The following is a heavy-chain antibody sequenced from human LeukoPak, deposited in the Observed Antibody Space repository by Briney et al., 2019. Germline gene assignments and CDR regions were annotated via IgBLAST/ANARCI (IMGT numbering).Heavy chain of an antibody. J-gene: IGHJ4*02. CDR1: GFTFSTYW. D-gene: IGHD5-18*01. CDR2: MKQDGSEK. V-gene: IGHV3-7*02. Sequence: PGGTLRLSCAVSGFTFSTYWMMGVCQASAKGWDSVADMKQDGSEKNYVDSVKGRFTISRDNDKNSLYLQMNSLRAEDTAVYYCARSARASEYTNMDHWGQGTLVAVSS. CDR3: ARSARASEYTNMDH.